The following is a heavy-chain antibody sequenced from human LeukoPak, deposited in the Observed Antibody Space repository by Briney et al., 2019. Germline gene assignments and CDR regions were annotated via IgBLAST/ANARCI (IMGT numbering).Heavy chain of an antibody. CDR3: ARVSWFPGTSYYYMDV. D-gene: IGHD1-1*01. CDR2: IYYSGTT. V-gene: IGHV4-59*01. CDR1: GGSISSYY. J-gene: IGHJ6*03. Sequence: TPSGTLSLTCTVSGGSISSYYWSWIRQPPGKGLDCIGYIYYSGTTNYNPSLKSRVTISLDTSKNQFSLKLTSVTAADTAVYYCARVSWFPGTSYYYMDVWGKGTTVTVSS.